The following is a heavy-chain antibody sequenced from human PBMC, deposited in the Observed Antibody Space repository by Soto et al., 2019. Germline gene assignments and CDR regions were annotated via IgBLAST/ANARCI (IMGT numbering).Heavy chain of an antibody. V-gene: IGHV1-69*01. CDR1: GATFSSLG. Sequence: QVQLVQSGAEVKRPGSSVKVSCEASGATFSSLGFTWVRQAPGQGLEWMGGIIPISGRTTFAPKFLGRVTITADESTRTTYMELTALTSDDTAIYYCATRGTQGRWLEFADYWGQGTLVTVSS. J-gene: IGHJ4*02. D-gene: IGHD5-12*01. CDR2: IIPISGRT. CDR3: ATRGTQGRWLEFADY.